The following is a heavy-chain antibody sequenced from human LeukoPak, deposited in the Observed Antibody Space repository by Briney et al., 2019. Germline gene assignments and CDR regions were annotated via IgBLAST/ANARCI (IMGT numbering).Heavy chain of an antibody. CDR2: IYYSGST. D-gene: IGHD3-3*01. V-gene: IGHV4-59*01. CDR1: GGSISSYY. Sequence: SETLSLTCTVSGGSISSYYWSWIRQPPGKGLEWIGYIYYSGSTNYNPSLKSRVTISVDTSKNQFSLKLSSVTAADTAVYYCARDRSYDFWGGYSLDAFDIWGQGTMVTVSS. CDR3: ARDRSYDFWGGYSLDAFDI. J-gene: IGHJ3*02.